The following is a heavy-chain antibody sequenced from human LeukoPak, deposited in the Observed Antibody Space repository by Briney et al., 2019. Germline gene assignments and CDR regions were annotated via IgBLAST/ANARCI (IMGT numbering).Heavy chain of an antibody. Sequence: ASVKVSCKAPGYTFTSYDINWVRQATGQGLEWMGWMNPNSGNTGYAQKFQGRVTMTRNTSISTAYMELSSLRSEDTAVYYCARVNYYYYGMDVWGQGTTVTVSS. CDR2: MNPNSGNT. CDR3: ARVNYYYYGMDV. CDR1: GYTFTSYD. V-gene: IGHV1-8*01. D-gene: IGHD3-22*01. J-gene: IGHJ6*02.